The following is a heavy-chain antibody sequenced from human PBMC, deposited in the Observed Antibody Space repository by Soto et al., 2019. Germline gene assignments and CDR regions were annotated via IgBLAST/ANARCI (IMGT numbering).Heavy chain of an antibody. CDR3: ARDKGLLWFGELLYGGFDY. D-gene: IGHD3-10*01. Sequence: QVQLVQSGAEVKKPGSSVKVSCKASGGTFSSYTISWVRQAPGQGLEWMGRIIPILGIANYAQKFQGRVKITADKSTSTAYMELSSLRSEDTAVYYCARDKGLLWFGELLYGGFDYWGQGTLVTVSS. CDR2: IIPILGIA. V-gene: IGHV1-69*08. J-gene: IGHJ4*02. CDR1: GGTFSSYT.